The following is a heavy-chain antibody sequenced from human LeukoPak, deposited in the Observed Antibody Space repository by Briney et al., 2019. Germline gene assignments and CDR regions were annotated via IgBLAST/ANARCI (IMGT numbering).Heavy chain of an antibody. V-gene: IGHV3-23*01. CDR2: ISGSGGST. J-gene: IGHJ4*02. CDR1: GFTFSSYA. Sequence: PGGSLRLSCAASGFTFSSYAMSWVRQAPGKGLEWVSAISGSGGSTYYADSVKGRFTISRDNSKNTLYLQMNSLRAEDTAVYYCAKDRSRYDSSAYDFDYWGQGTLVTVSS. CDR3: AKDRSRYDSSAYDFDY. D-gene: IGHD3-22*01.